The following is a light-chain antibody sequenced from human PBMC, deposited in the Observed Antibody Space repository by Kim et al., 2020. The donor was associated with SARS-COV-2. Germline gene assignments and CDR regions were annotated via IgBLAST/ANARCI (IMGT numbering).Light chain of an antibody. CDR3: QQCKTYPYT. J-gene: IGKJ2*01. CDR2: KAS. Sequence: VGDSGTTPCRAGQSISAWLSWYQQKPAKPPKLLISKASTSGSGVPSRFSGSGSGTEFTLPISSLQPDDFATYYCQQCKTYPYTFGQGTKLEI. CDR1: QSISAW. V-gene: IGKV1-5*03.